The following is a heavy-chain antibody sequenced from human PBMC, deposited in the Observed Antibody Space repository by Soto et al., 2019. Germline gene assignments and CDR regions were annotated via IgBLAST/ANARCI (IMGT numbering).Heavy chain of an antibody. Sequence: QVQLQESGPGLVKPSETLSLTCTVSGGSISSYYWSWIRQPPGKGLEWIGYIYYSGSTNYNPSLKSRVTISVDTSKNQFSLKLSSVTAADTAVYYCARAGSGSYHIRASWIDPWGQGTLVTVSS. V-gene: IGHV4-59*01. CDR2: IYYSGST. D-gene: IGHD3-10*01. CDR3: ARAGSGSYHIRASWIDP. CDR1: GGSISSYY. J-gene: IGHJ5*02.